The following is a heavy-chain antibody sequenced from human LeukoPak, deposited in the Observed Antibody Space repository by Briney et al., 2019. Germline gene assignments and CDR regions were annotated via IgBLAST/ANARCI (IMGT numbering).Heavy chain of an antibody. Sequence: SVKVSCKASGGIFSSYTFNWVQQAPRQGLEWMGRAIPILGIATSAQKFQGRITITADKSTSTAYMELSNLSSDDTAMYYCAREPDVDMSTFRGEAFDIWGQGTMVTVSS. D-gene: IGHD5-24*01. CDR3: AREPDVDMSTFRGEAFDI. V-gene: IGHV1-69*04. CDR1: GGIFSSYT. CDR2: AIPILGIA. J-gene: IGHJ3*02.